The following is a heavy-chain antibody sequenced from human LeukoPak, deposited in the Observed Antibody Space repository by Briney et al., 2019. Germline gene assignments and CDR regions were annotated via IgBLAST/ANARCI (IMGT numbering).Heavy chain of an antibody. Sequence: SETLSLTCTVSGGSISSYYWSWIRQPPGKGLEWIGYIYTSGSTNYNPSLKSRVTISVDTSKNQFSLKLSSVTAADTAVYYSARHTMVRGVSGYYYYYMHVWGKGTTVTVSS. V-gene: IGHV4-4*09. CDR3: ARHTMVRGVSGYYYYYMHV. D-gene: IGHD3-10*01. J-gene: IGHJ6*03. CDR1: GGSISSYY. CDR2: IYTSGST.